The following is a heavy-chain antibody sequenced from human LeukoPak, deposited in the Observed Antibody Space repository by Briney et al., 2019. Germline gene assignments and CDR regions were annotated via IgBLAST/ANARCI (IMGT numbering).Heavy chain of an antibody. V-gene: IGHV3-48*03. CDR2: ISNSASTI. D-gene: IGHD3-22*01. J-gene: IGHJ5*02. CDR3: ARDLGQYYDTSDNWFDP. Sequence: GGSLRLSCAASGFTFSSYEMNWVRQAPGKGLEWVSYISNSASTIYYADSVKGRFTISRDNAKNSLFLQMNSLRAEDTAVYYCARDLGQYYDTSDNWFDPWGQGTLVTVSS. CDR1: GFTFSSYE.